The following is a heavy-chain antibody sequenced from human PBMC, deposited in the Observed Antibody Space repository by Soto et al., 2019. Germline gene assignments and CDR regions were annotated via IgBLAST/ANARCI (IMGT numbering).Heavy chain of an antibody. J-gene: IGHJ5*02. D-gene: IGHD6-19*01. CDR2: IIPILGIA. V-gene: IGHV1-69*02. Sequence: GASVKVSCKASGGTFSSYTISWVRQAPGQGLEWMGRIIPILGIANYAQKFQGRVTITADKSTSTAYMELSSLRSEDTAVYYCASLGNPGIAVAGYNWFDPWGQGTLVTVSS. CDR1: GGTFSSYT. CDR3: ASLGNPGIAVAGYNWFDP.